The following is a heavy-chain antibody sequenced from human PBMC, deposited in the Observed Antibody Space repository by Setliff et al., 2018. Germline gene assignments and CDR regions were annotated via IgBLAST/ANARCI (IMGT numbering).Heavy chain of an antibody. CDR2: VSFDGRNK. D-gene: IGHD5-18*01. V-gene: IGHV3-30*03. J-gene: IGHJ4*02. CDR1: GFIFSNFG. Sequence: GGSLRLSCGASGFIFSNFGMHWVRQAPGKGLEWVAAVSFDGRNKYYEDSVKGRFTISRDNSKNTLYLQMNSLRAEDTAVYYCTTDRFPPYTYGYIYWGQGTLVTVSS. CDR3: TTDRFPPYTYGYIY.